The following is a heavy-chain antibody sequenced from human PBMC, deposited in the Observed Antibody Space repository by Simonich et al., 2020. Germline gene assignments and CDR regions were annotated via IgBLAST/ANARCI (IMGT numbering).Heavy chain of an antibody. CDR2: IYHSGST. J-gene: IGHJ4*02. V-gene: IGHV4-38-2*01. D-gene: IGHD6-19*01. Sequence: QVQLQESGPGLVKPSETLSLTCAVSGYSISSGYYWGWIRQPPGKGLGGIGSIYHSGSTYYNPSLKSRVTISVDTSKTQFSLKLSSVTAADTAVYYCARVTREWLVFYWGQGTLVTVSS. CDR3: ARVTREWLVFY. CDR1: GYSISSGYY.